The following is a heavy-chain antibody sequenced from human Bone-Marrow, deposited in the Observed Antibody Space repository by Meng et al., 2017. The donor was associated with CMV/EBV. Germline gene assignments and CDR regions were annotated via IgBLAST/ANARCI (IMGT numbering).Heavy chain of an antibody. CDR2: IYHSGST. D-gene: IGHD2-2*02. J-gene: IGHJ6*02. CDR1: GGSISSSNW. CDR3: ARGGYCSSTSCYRGVVRSYYYYGMDV. V-gene: IGHV4-4*02. Sequence: SETLSLTCAVSGGSISSSNWWSWVRQPPGKGLEWIGEIYHSGSTNYNPSLKSRVTISVDKSKNQFSLKLNSVTAADTAVYYCARGGYCSSTSCYRGVVRSYYYYGMDVWGQGTTVTVSS.